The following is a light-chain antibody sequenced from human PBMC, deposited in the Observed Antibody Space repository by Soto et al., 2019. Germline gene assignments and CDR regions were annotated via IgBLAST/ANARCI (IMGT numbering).Light chain of an antibody. Sequence: QGLLTQPPSVSGAPRQRDAISCTWSSSNIGAYYDVHWYQQVPGTAPKLLIFSNTNRPSGVPDRFSGSKSGTSASLAITGLQAEDEADYYCQSYDTSLRDYVFGTGTKVTVL. V-gene: IGLV1-40*01. J-gene: IGLJ1*01. CDR2: SNT. CDR1: SSNIGAYYD. CDR3: QSYDTSLRDYV.